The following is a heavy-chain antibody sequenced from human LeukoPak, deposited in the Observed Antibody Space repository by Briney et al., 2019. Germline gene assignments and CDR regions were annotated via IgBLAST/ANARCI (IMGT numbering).Heavy chain of an antibody. Sequence: GASVKVSCKASGYTFTSYGISWVRQAPGQGLEWMGCISAYNGNTNYAQKLQGRVTMTTDTSTSTAYMELRSLRSDDTAVYYCARERPVVVPAASALPWFDPWGQGTLVTVSS. J-gene: IGHJ5*02. CDR3: ARERPVVVPAASALPWFDP. CDR2: ISAYNGNT. V-gene: IGHV1-18*01. CDR1: GYTFTSYG. D-gene: IGHD2-2*01.